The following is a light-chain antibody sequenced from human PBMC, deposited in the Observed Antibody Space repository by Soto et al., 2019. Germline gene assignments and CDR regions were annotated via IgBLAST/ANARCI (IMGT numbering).Light chain of an antibody. CDR3: SSYTSSSTYV. Sequence: QSVLTQPASVSGSPGQSITISCTGTSSVVGGYNYVSWYQQLPGKAPKLMIYDLSNRPSGVSNRFSGSKSGNTASLTISGLQAEDEADYYCSSYTSSSTYVFGTGTKVTVL. J-gene: IGLJ1*01. V-gene: IGLV2-14*01. CDR1: SSVVGGYNY. CDR2: DLS.